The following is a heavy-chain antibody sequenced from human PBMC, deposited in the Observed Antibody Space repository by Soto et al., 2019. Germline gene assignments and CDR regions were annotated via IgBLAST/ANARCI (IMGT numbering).Heavy chain of an antibody. Sequence: SETLSLTYTFSGGSISSYYWSWIRQPPGKGLEWIGYIYYSGSTNYNPSLKSRVTISVDTSKNQFSLKLSSVTAADTAVYYCARVACSGGSCYYYNWFDPWGQGTLVTVSS. V-gene: IGHV4-59*01. J-gene: IGHJ5*02. CDR2: IYYSGST. CDR1: GGSISSYY. D-gene: IGHD2-15*01. CDR3: ARVACSGGSCYYYNWFDP.